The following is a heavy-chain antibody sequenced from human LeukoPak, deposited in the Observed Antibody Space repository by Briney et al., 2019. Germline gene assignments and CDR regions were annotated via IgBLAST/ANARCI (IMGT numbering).Heavy chain of an antibody. V-gene: IGHV4-39*01. Sequence: PSETLSLTCTVSGGSISSSSYYWGWIRQPPGKGLEWIGSIYYSGSTYYNPSLKSRVTISVDTSKNQFSLKLSSVTAADTAVYYCASLDSCYDILTGYYTFNDYWGQGTLVTVSS. CDR2: IYYSGST. D-gene: IGHD3-9*01. J-gene: IGHJ4*02. CDR1: GGSISSSSYY. CDR3: ASLDSCYDILTGYYTFNDY.